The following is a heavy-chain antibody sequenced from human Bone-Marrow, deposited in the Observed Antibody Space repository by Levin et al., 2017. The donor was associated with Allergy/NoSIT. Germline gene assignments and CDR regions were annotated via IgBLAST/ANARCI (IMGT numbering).Heavy chain of an antibody. V-gene: IGHV3-30*18. J-gene: IGHJ4*02. CDR2: ISSDERNQ. CDR1: GFRFSTYG. CDR3: AKATYSGSYFADY. Sequence: GESLKISCVAAGFRFSTYGMHWVRQSPVRGLEWVAAISSDERNQHYTDSVKGRFTISRDNSKNTLFLQMNNLTPDDTALYYCAKATYSGSYFADYWGQGTLVTVSS. D-gene: IGHD1-26*01.